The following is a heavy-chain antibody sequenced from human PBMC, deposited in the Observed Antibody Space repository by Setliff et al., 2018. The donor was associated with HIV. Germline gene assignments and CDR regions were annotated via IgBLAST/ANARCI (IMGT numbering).Heavy chain of an antibody. J-gene: IGHJ4*02. D-gene: IGHD5-12*01. Sequence: ASVKVSCKASGYTFTSYYMHWVRQAPGQGLEWMGIINPSGGSTNYAQKFQGRVTMTRDTSTSTVYMELSGLRSEDTAVYYCARGRDGYNHLLREDYWGQGTLVTVSS. CDR2: INPSGGST. CDR3: ARGRDGYNHLLREDY. CDR1: GYTFTSYY. V-gene: IGHV1-46*01.